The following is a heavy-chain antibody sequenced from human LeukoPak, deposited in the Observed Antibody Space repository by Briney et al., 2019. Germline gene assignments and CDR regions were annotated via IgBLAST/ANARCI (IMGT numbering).Heavy chain of an antibody. J-gene: IGHJ3*02. CDR2: ISYDGSNK. Sequence: GGSLRLSCVASGFTFSTFAMNWVRQAPGKGLEWVAVISYDGSNKYYADSVKGRFTISRDNSKNTLYLQMNSLRAEDTAVYYCARDRWDLQGDDAFDIWGQGTMVTVSS. CDR1: GFTFSTFA. CDR3: ARDRWDLQGDDAFDI. V-gene: IGHV3-30*03. D-gene: IGHD1-26*01.